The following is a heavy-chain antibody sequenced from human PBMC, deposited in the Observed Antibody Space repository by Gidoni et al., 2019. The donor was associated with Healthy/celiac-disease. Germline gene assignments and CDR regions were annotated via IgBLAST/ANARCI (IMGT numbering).Heavy chain of an antibody. CDR2: MSGSGGST. J-gene: IGHJ4*02. CDR1: GFTFSRYA. Sequence: EVQLLESGGGLVQPGGSLRLSRAASGFTFSRYAMSWVRPAPGKGLEGGSAMSGSGGSTYYADSVKGRFTISRDNSKNTLYLQMNSLRAEDTAVYYCAKDQKVVPAAILFDYWGQGTLVTVSS. D-gene: IGHD2-2*01. CDR3: AKDQKVVPAAILFDY. V-gene: IGHV3-23*01.